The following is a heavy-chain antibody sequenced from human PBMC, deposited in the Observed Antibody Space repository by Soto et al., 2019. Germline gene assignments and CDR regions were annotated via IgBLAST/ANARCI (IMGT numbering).Heavy chain of an antibody. CDR1: GGSISSYY. J-gene: IGHJ6*02. V-gene: IGHV4-4*07. Sequence: PSETLSLTCTVSGGSISSYYWSWIRQPAGKGLEWIGRIYTSGNTNYAQKLQGRVTMTTDTSTSTAYMELRSLRSDDTAVYYCARADYPTIFGVVPYYYGMDVWGQGTTVTVSS. CDR2: IYTSGNT. CDR3: ARADYPTIFGVVPYYYGMDV. D-gene: IGHD3-3*01.